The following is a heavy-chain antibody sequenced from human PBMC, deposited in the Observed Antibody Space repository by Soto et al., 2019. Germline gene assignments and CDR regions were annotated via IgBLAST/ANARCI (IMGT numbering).Heavy chain of an antibody. CDR2: IIPIFGTA. V-gene: IGHV1-69*01. CDR1: GGTFSTYT. Sequence: QVQLVQSGAEVKKPGSSVKVSCKASGGTFSTYTITWVRQAPGQGLEWMGGIIPIFGTANYPQKFQGRVTITADESTSTAYMEMSSLRSEDTAVYYCARSQESSVYWNNCFDPWGQGTLVTVSS. D-gene: IGHD3-22*01. J-gene: IGHJ5*02. CDR3: ARSQESSVYWNNCFDP.